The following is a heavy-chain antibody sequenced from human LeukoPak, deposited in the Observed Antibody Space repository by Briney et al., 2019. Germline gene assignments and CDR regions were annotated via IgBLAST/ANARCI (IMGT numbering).Heavy chain of an antibody. CDR3: ARLFSAAGTGYGMDV. CDR1: GYSFTSYW. Sequence: GQSLKISCKGSGYSFTSYWIGWVGQMPGKGLEWMGIIYPGDSDTRYSPSFQGQVTISADKSISTAYLQWSSLKASDTAMYYCARLFSAAGTGYGMDVWGQGTTVTVSS. CDR2: IYPGDSDT. V-gene: IGHV5-51*01. J-gene: IGHJ6*02. D-gene: IGHD6-13*01.